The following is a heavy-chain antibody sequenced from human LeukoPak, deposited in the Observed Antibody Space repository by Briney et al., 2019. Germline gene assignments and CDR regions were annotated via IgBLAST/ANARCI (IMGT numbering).Heavy chain of an antibody. CDR3: AKDLGYDYVWGEGNLYDY. D-gene: IGHD3-16*01. Sequence: GGSLRLSCAVSGFTFNTYSMNWVRQAPGKGLEWVSTISSSSNYIYYGESVKGRFTISRDNSKNTMYLQMNSLRVEDTAEYYCAKDLGYDYVWGEGNLYDYWGQGILVTVSS. CDR2: ISSSSNYI. CDR1: GFTFNTYS. V-gene: IGHV3-21*04. J-gene: IGHJ4*02.